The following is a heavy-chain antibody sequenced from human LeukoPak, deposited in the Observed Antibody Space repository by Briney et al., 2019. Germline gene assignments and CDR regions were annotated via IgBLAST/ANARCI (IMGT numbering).Heavy chain of an antibody. CDR2: ISSSSYTI. CDR1: GFTFSSYS. D-gene: IGHD5-12*01. V-gene: IGHV3-48*04. J-gene: IGHJ4*02. CDR3: ARDPNSGYDC. Sequence: PGGSLRLSCAASGFTFSSYSMNWVRQAPGKGLEWVSYISSSSYTIYYADSVKGRFTISRDNAKNSLYLQMNSLRAEDTAVYYCARDPNSGYDCWGQGTLVTVSS.